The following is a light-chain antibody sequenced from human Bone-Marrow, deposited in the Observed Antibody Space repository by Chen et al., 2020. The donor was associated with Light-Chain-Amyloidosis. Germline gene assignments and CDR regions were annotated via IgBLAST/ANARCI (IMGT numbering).Light chain of an antibody. CDR3: HQSTGLPQT. Sequence: EIVLTHSPDFHSVTPTEKVTNTCRARQTIGSSLHWYQQKPDQSAKPLIKYASQSLLGVPSRFSGSESGTYFTLTINGVEAGDAATYYGHQSTGLPQTFGRGTKVEIK. J-gene: IGKJ1*01. CDR1: QTIGSS. CDR2: YAS. V-gene: IGKV6-21*01.